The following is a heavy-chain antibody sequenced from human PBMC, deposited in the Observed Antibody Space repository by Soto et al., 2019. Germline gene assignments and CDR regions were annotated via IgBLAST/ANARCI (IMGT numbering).Heavy chain of an antibody. CDR1: GFTFSSYG. V-gene: IGHV3-30*18. D-gene: IGHD1-7*01. J-gene: IGHJ6*02. CDR3: AKGYNWNSVSGMDV. Sequence: PGGSLRLSCAASGFTFSSYGMHWVRQAPGKGLEWVAVISYDGSNKYYADSVKGRFTISRDNSKNTLYLQMNSLRAEDTAVYYCAKGYNWNSVSGMDVWGQGTTVTVSS. CDR2: ISYDGSNK.